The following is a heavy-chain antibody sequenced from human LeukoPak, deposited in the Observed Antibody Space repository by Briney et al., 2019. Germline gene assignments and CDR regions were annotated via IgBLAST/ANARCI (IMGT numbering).Heavy chain of an antibody. Sequence: PGGSLRLSCAASGFTFTSYEMNWVRQAPGKGLEWVSYISSSGSTIYYADSVKGRFTISRDNAKNSLYLQMNSLRAEDTAVYYCARDAPRSYYWNNWFDPWGQGTLVTVSS. CDR3: ARDAPRSYYWNNWFDP. D-gene: IGHD1-26*01. CDR2: ISSSGSTI. V-gene: IGHV3-48*03. J-gene: IGHJ5*02. CDR1: GFTFTSYE.